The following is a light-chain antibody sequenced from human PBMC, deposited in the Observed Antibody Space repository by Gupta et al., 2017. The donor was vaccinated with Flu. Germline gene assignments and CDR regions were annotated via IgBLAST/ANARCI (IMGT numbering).Light chain of an antibody. V-gene: IGKV1-8*01. CDR1: QGISSY. Sequence: AIRMTQSPSSFSASTGDRVTITCRASQGISSYLAWYQQKPGKAPKLLIYAASTLQSGVPTRSSGSGSRTDFTLTISRLQSEDFANYYCQQYNSYPRTFGQGTKVEIK. CDR2: AAS. J-gene: IGKJ1*01. CDR3: QQYNSYPRT.